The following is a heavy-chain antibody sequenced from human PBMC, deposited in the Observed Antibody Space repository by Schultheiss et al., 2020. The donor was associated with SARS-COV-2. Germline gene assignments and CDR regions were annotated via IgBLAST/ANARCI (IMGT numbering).Heavy chain of an antibody. CDR1: GYTLTELS. Sequence: SVKVSCKVSGYTLTELSMHWVRQAPGKGLEWMGGIIPIFGTPHYAQEFQGRVTITADESTTTVYMELSSLRSEDTAVYYCASLKGSMDVWGQGTTVTVSS. V-gene: IGHV1-69*13. J-gene: IGHJ6*02. CDR2: IIPIFGTP. CDR3: ASLKGSMDV.